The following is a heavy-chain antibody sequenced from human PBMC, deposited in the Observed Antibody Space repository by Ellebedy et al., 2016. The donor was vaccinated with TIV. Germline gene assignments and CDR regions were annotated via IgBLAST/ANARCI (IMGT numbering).Heavy chain of an antibody. J-gene: IGHJ4*02. CDR1: GYTFTNYY. CDR2: IDPGGGST. V-gene: IGHV1-46*01. CDR3: ARESGTYY. D-gene: IGHD3-10*01. Sequence: ASVKVSCXASGYTFTNYYINWVRQASGQGLKWMGIIDPGGGSTSYAQKFQGRVTMTRDTSTNTVYMELNSLRPDDTAVYYCARESGTYYWGQGSLVTVSS.